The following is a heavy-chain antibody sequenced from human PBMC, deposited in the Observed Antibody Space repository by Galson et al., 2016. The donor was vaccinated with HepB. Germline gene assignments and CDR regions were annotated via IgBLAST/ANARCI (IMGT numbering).Heavy chain of an antibody. CDR2: IIPIFGTA. V-gene: IGHV1-69*13. Sequence: SVKVSCKASGGTFSSYAVSWVRQAPGQGLEWMGGIIPIFGTANYAQKFQGRLTITADESTSTVYMELSSLRSEDTAVYYCARAPGYYFDYWGQGTLVTVSS. J-gene: IGHJ4*02. D-gene: IGHD2-15*01. CDR3: ARAPGYYFDY. CDR1: GGTFSSYA.